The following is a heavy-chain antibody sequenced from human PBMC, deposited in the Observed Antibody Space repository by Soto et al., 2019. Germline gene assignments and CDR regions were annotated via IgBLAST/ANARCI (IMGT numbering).Heavy chain of an antibody. J-gene: IGHJ4*02. D-gene: IGHD3-22*01. CDR1: GGSISSYY. CDR3: ARDRGGYYDY. V-gene: IGHV4-59*01. Sequence: QVQLQESGPGLVKPSETLSLTCTVSGGSISSYYWSWIRQPPGKGLEWIGYIYYSGSTNYNPSLKSRVTISVDPSQNQFALKLSSVTAADTAVYSCARDRGGYYDYWGQGTLVTVSS. CDR2: IYYSGST.